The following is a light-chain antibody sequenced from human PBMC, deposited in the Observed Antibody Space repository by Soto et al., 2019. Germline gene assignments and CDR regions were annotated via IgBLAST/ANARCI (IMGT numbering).Light chain of an antibody. V-gene: IGKV3-20*01. Sequence: EIVLTQSPGTLSLSPGERATLSCRASQSVSSSYLAWYQQKPGQAPRLLIYGASRRATGIPDRFSGSGSGTEFTLTISSLQPDDFATYYCQQYNSYPYPFGQVTKADIK. CDR3: QQYNSYPYP. CDR1: QSVSSSY. J-gene: IGKJ2*01. CDR2: GAS.